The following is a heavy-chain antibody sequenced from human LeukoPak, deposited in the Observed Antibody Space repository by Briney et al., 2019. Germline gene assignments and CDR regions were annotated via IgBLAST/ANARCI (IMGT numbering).Heavy chain of an antibody. CDR3: ARYHYYDSSGYYGGYFDH. V-gene: IGHV1-69*13. D-gene: IGHD3-22*01. CDR1: GGTFSSYA. CDR2: IIPIFGTA. J-gene: IGHJ4*02. Sequence: SVKVSCKASGGTFSSYAISWVRQAPGQGLEWMGGIIPIFGTANYAQKFQGRVTITADESTSTAYMELSSLRSEDTAVYYCARYHYYDSSGYYGGYFDHWGQGTLVTVSS.